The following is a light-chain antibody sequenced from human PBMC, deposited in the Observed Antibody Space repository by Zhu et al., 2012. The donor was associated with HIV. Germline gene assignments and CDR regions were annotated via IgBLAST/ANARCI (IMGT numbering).Light chain of an antibody. V-gene: IGKV3-15*01. CDR2: GAF. Sequence: EIVMTQSPATLSVSPGETATLSCRASHSVSSTLAWYQQKPGQAPRLLIYGAFTRATGIPARFSGSGSGTDFTLTISRLEPEDFTVYYCQHYVPSPMYTFGQGTKLEIK. J-gene: IGKJ2*01. CDR3: QHYVPSPMYT. CDR1: HSVSST.